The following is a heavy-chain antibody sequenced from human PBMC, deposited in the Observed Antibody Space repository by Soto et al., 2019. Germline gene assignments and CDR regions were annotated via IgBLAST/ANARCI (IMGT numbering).Heavy chain of an antibody. Sequence: EVQLLESGGGLVQPGGSLRLSGAACGFAFSSYAMSWVRQAPGKGLEWVSAISGSGGSTYYADSVKGRFTISRDNSKNTLYLQMNSLRAEDTAVYYCAKGSRDEPYYGMDVWGQGTTVTVSS. V-gene: IGHV3-23*01. CDR1: GFAFSSYA. CDR2: ISGSGGST. CDR3: AKGSRDEPYYGMDV. J-gene: IGHJ6*02. D-gene: IGHD6-6*01.